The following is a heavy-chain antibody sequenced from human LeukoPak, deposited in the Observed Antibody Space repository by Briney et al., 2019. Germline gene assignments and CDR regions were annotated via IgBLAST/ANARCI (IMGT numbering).Heavy chain of an antibody. V-gene: IGHV3-21*01. CDR1: GFTFSSYS. D-gene: IGHD5-24*01. Sequence: GGSLRLSCAASGFTFSSYSMNWVRQAPGKGLEWVSSISSSSSYIYYADSVKGRFTISRDNSKNTLYLQMNSLRAEDTAVYYCAKDRHPARTDGYYFDYWGQGTLVTVSS. CDR2: ISSSSSYI. CDR3: AKDRHPARTDGYYFDY. J-gene: IGHJ4*02.